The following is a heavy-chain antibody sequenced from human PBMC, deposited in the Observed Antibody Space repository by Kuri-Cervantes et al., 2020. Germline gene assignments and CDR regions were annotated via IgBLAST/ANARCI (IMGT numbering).Heavy chain of an antibody. V-gene: IGHV1-18*01. D-gene: IGHD5-18*01. CDR1: GGTFSSYA. CDR2: ISAYNGNT. Sequence: ASVKVSCKASGGTFSSYAISWVRQAPGQGLEWMGGISAYNGNTNYAQKLQGRVTMTTDTSTSTAYMELRSLRSDDTAVYYCARVYSYGYDWFDPWGQGTQVTVSS. J-gene: IGHJ5*02. CDR3: ARVYSYGYDWFDP.